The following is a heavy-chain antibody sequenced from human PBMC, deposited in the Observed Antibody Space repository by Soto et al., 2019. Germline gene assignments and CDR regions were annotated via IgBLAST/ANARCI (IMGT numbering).Heavy chain of an antibody. CDR1: GYSFTSYW. J-gene: IGHJ6*02. Sequence: PGEALKISCKGSGYSFTSYWISWVRQMHGKGLEWMGRIDPSDSYTNYSPSFQGHVTISADKSISTAYLQWSSLKASDTAMYYCARLVIAAAGPSNGMDVWGQGTTVTVSS. V-gene: IGHV5-10-1*01. D-gene: IGHD6-13*01. CDR3: ARLVIAAAGPSNGMDV. CDR2: IDPSDSYT.